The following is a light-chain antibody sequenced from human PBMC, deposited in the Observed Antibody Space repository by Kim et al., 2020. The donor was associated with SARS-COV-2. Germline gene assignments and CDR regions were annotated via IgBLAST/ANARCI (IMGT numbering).Light chain of an antibody. V-gene: IGLV2-14*04. J-gene: IGLJ2*01. Sequence: GKSITISCTGTSSDIGGYNYVSWYQQHPGKAPTLMIYDVTKRPSGVSNRFSGSKSGNTASLTISGLQAEDEADYYCSSYTSSITAVFGGGTKVTVL. CDR1: SSDIGGYNY. CDR2: DVT. CDR3: SSYTSSITAV.